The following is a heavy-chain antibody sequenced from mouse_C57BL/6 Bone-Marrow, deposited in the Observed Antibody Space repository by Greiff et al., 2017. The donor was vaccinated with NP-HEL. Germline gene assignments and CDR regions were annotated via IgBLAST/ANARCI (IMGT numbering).Heavy chain of an antibody. D-gene: IGHD2-10*02. J-gene: IGHJ1*03. CDR1: GYAFSSSW. Sequence: QVQLKESGPELVKPGASVKISCKASGYAFSSSWMNWVKQRPGKGLEWIGRIYPGDGDTNYNGKFKGKATLTADKSSSTAYMPLSSLTSEDSAVYVCARDGPSSYWYFDVWGTETTGTASS. V-gene: IGHV1-82*01. CDR2: IYPGDGDT. CDR3: ARDGPSSYWYFDV.